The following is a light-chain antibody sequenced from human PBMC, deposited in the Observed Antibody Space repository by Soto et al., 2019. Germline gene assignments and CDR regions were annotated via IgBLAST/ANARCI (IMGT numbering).Light chain of an antibody. CDR2: VATGGIVG. Sequence: QLVLTQPPSASASLGASVTLTCTLSSGYSNYKVDWYQQRPGKGPRFVMRVATGGIVGSKGDGIPDRFSVLVSGLNRYLTIKNIQEEDESDYHCGTDHGSGSNFVMIFGGGTKLTVL. CDR1: SGYSNYK. J-gene: IGLJ2*01. CDR3: GTDHGSGSNFVMI. V-gene: IGLV9-49*03.